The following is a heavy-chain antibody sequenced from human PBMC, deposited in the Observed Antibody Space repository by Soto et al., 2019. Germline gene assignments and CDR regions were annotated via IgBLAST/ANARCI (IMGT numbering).Heavy chain of an antibody. J-gene: IGHJ6*02. CDR1: GCSFTSYW. CDR3: ARHESGCSSTSCYYSYYYYYGMDV. D-gene: IGHD2-2*01. CDR2: IYPGDSDT. Sequence: GESLKISCKGSGCSFTSYWIGWVRQMPGKGLEWMGIIYPGDSDTRYSPSFQGQVTISADKSISTAYLQWSSLKASDTAMYYCARHESGCSSTSCYYSYYYYYGMDVWGQGTTVTVSS. V-gene: IGHV5-51*01.